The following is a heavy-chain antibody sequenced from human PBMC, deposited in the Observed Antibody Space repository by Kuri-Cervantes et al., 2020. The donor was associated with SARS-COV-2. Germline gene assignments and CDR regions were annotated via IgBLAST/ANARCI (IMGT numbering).Heavy chain of an antibody. V-gene: IGHV3-48*04. CDR2: ISSGSSTI. D-gene: IGHD5-12*01. Sequence: GGSLRLSCAASGFTFSSYWMNWVRQAPGKGLEWVSYISSGSSTIYYADSVKGRFTISRDNAKNSLYLQMNSLRAEDTAVYYCAREPQGYSGYDYFDYWGQGTLVTVSS. J-gene: IGHJ4*02. CDR3: AREPQGYSGYDYFDY. CDR1: GFTFSSYW.